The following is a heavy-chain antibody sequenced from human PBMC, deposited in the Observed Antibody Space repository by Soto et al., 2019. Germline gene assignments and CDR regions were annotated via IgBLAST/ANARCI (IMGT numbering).Heavy chain of an antibody. D-gene: IGHD6-25*01. V-gene: IGHV3-9*01. CDR3: AMTRSGRSDFHHYALDV. Sequence: WIRQKQGKGLEWVSGISWNSGSIGYADSVKGRFTIARDNAKNSLYLQMNSLTGEDTAVYYCAMTRSGRSDFHHYALDVWAQGTTV. CDR2: ISWNSGSI. J-gene: IGHJ6*02.